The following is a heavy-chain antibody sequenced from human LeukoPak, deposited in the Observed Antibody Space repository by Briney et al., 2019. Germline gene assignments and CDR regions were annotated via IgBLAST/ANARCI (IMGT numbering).Heavy chain of an antibody. D-gene: IGHD3-10*01. CDR3: ARATYRVVRGVIITFDY. CDR1: GGSFSTYA. CDR2: LIPVLGMS. J-gene: IGHJ4*02. V-gene: IGHV1-69*04. Sequence: GASVKVSCKSSGGSFSTYAVNWVRQAPGQGLEWMGRLIPVLGMSHYAPGFQGRVTLTADRSTNTAYMELDRLTSDDTAVYFCARATYRVVRGVIITFDYWGQGTLVTVSS.